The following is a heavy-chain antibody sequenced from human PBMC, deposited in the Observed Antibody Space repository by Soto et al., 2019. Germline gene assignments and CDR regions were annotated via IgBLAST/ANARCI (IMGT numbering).Heavy chain of an antibody. CDR2: IYYSGNT. J-gene: IGHJ4*02. CDR3: ARLGGFYQAFDS. Sequence: SETLSLTCTVSGGSISSGGYYWNWIRQHPGKGLEWIGYIYYSGNTYYNPSLKSRVAISVDRSKNQFSLKLTSVTAADTAVYYCARLGGFYQAFDSWGQGTLVTVSS. CDR1: GGSISSGGYY. V-gene: IGHV4-61*08. D-gene: IGHD3-22*01.